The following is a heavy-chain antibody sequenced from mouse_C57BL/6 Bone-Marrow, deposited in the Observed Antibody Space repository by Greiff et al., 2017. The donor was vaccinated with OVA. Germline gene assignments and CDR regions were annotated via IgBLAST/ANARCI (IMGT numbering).Heavy chain of an antibody. Sequence: QVQLKQPGTELVKPGASVKLSCKASGYTFTSYWMHWVKQRPGQGLEWIGNINPSNGGTNYNEKFKSKATLTVDKSSSTAYMQRSSLTSEYSDVYDCGIKTTVLAPDFYDWGQGTTLTVAS. J-gene: IGHJ2*01. V-gene: IGHV1-53*01. CDR3: GIKTTVLAPDFYD. CDR1: GYTFTSYW. D-gene: IGHD1-1*01. CDR2: INPSNGGT.